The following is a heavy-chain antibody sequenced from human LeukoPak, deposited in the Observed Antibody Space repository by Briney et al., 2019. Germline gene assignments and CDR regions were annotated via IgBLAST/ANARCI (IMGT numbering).Heavy chain of an antibody. Sequence: SETLSLTCTVSGGSISSYYWSWIRQPPGKGLEWIGYIYYSGSTNYNPSLKSRVTISVDTSKNQFSLKLSSVTAADTAVYYCARSPVEHRYGYFYYYYGMDVWGQGTTVTVSS. D-gene: IGHD5-18*01. CDR3: ARSPVEHRYGYFYYYYGMDV. J-gene: IGHJ6*02. CDR2: IYYSGST. CDR1: GGSISSYY. V-gene: IGHV4-59*01.